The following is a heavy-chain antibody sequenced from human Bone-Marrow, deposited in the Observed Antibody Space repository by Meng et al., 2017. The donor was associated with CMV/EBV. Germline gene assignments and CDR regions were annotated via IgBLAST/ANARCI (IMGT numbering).Heavy chain of an antibody. CDR1: GYTFTSYG. D-gene: IGHD6-13*01. CDR3: AKQLAPNYYYYGMDV. Sequence: ASVKVPCKASGYTFTSYGISWVRQAPGQGLEWMGWISAYNGNTNYAQKLQGRVTMTTDTSTSTAYMELRSLRSDDTAVYYCAKQLAPNYYYYGMDVWGQGNTVNVSS. J-gene: IGHJ6*02. CDR2: ISAYNGNT. V-gene: IGHV1-18*01.